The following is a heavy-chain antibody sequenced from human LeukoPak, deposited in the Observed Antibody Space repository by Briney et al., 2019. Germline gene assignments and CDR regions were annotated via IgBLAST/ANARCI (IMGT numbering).Heavy chain of an antibody. J-gene: IGHJ6*02. V-gene: IGHV4-59*01. CDR3: ARGSPIWVGATDDYYYGMDV. Sequence: SETLCLTCTVSGGSISSYYWSWIRQPPGKELEWIGYIYYSGSTNYNPSLKSRVTISVDTSKNQFSLKLSSVTAADTAVYYCARGSPIWVGATDDYYYGMDVWGQGPTVTVSS. CDR2: IYYSGST. CDR1: GGSISSYY. D-gene: IGHD1-26*01.